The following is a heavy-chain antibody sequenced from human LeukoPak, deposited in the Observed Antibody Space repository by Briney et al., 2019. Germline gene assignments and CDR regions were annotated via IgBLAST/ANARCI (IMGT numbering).Heavy chain of an antibody. J-gene: IGHJ5*02. D-gene: IGHD2/OR15-2a*01. V-gene: IGHV4-39*07. CDR1: GGSISSSSYY. Sequence: PSETLSLTYTVSGGSISSSSYYWGWIRQPPGKGLEWIGSIYYSGSTYYNPSLKSRVTISVDTSKNQFSLKLSSVTAADTAVYYCARGRDNGNSNWFDPWGQGTLVTVSS. CDR2: IYYSGST. CDR3: ARGRDNGNSNWFDP.